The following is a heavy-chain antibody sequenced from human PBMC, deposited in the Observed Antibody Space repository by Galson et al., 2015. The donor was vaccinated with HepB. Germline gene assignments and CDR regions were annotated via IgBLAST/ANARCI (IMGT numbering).Heavy chain of an antibody. J-gene: IGHJ4*02. Sequence: SCKASGYIFTTYDINWVRQATGQGLEWMGWMNPNSGSAGYAQKFQGRVTMTRDISTNTAYMELSSLRSDDTAVYYCARVSAWSHFDYWGQGSLVTVPP. CDR2: MNPNSGSA. D-gene: IGHD6-19*01. CDR3: ARVSAWSHFDY. CDR1: GYIFTTYD. V-gene: IGHV1-8*01.